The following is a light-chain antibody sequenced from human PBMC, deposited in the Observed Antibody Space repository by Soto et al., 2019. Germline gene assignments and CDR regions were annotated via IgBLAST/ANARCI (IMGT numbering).Light chain of an antibody. Sequence: EIVLTQSPGTLSLSPGERATLSCRATQSVSFTYIAWYHQKPGQAPRLIIYGASNRANGIPARFSGSGSGTDLTLTISSLEAEDFAVYYCQQRSNWPPITFGQGTRLENK. J-gene: IGKJ5*01. V-gene: IGKV3-11*01. CDR1: QSVSFTY. CDR3: QQRSNWPPIT. CDR2: GAS.